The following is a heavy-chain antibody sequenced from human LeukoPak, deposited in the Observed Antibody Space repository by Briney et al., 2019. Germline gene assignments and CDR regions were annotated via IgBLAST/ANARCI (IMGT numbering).Heavy chain of an antibody. CDR3: ARRGVDCSSTSCYYYYYYMDV. J-gene: IGHJ6*03. D-gene: IGHD2-2*01. Sequence: SQTLSLTCAISGDSVSSNSAVWNWIRQSPSRGLEWLGRTYYRSKWHNEYAESVKSRISINSDTSKNQFSLRLNSVTAADTAVYYCARRGVDCSSTSCYYYYYYMDVWGKGTTVTVSS. CDR2: TYYRSKWHN. CDR1: GDSVSSNSAV. V-gene: IGHV6-1*01.